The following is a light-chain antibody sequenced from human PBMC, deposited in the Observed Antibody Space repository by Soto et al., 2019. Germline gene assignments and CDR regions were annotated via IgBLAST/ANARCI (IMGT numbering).Light chain of an antibody. Sequence: IVMTQSPATLSVSPGERATLSCRASQNNYSNVAGYQQRPGQAPRRLIYRASTRATGIPARFSGSGSGTEFTLTLSSLQSEDFTVYSCLQYHNLCAFGQGTKVEIK. CDR2: RAS. V-gene: IGKV3-15*01. CDR3: LQYHNLCA. CDR1: QNNYSN. J-gene: IGKJ1*01.